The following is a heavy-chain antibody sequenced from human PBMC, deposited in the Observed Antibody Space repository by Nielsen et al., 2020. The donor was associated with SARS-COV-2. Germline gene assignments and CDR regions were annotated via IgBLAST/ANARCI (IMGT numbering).Heavy chain of an antibody. Sequence: GESLKISCAASGFTFSSYAMSWVRQAPGKGLEWVSAISGSGGSTYYADSVKGRFTISRDNSKNTLYLQMNSLRAEDTAVYYCARGEYYYDSSGYFDYWGQGTLVTVSS. V-gene: IGHV3-23*01. CDR2: ISGSGGST. D-gene: IGHD3-22*01. CDR1: GFTFSSYA. CDR3: ARGEYYYDSSGYFDY. J-gene: IGHJ4*02.